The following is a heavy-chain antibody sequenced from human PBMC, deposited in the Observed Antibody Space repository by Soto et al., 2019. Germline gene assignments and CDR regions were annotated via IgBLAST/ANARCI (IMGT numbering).Heavy chain of an antibody. CDR3: AREPQLGEFDY. J-gene: IGHJ4*02. D-gene: IGHD1-1*01. CDR1: GGSISSFY. V-gene: IGHV4-59*01. CDR2: MYYSGRT. Sequence: SETLSLTCNVSGDSISVSGGSISSFYWSWIRQSPGKGLEWIGHMYYSGRTTYNPSLESRVTISLDMSNSHVSLKLSSVTAADTAVYYCAREPQLGEFDYWGQGTLVTVSS.